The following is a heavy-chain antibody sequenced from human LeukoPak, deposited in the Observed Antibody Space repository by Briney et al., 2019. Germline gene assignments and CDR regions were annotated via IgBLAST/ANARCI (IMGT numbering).Heavy chain of an antibody. D-gene: IGHD4-17*01. J-gene: IGHJ3*02. Sequence: PGGSLRLSCTASGFSFGYYWMTWVRQAPGKGLEWVANIREDGKVIHYVDSVSGRFTISRDNTKNSLYLQMNSLRGEDTALYYCARDSSPSSGDYYWDAFDSWGQGTLVTVS. CDR1: GFSFGYYW. CDR3: ARDSSPSSGDYYWDAFDS. V-gene: IGHV3-7*01. CDR2: IREDGKVI.